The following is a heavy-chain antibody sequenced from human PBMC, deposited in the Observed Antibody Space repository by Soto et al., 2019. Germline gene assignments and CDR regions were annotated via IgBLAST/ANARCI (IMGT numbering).Heavy chain of an antibody. V-gene: IGHV1-69*02. CDR3: ASPNHQRVSVFLFDC. J-gene: IGHJ4*02. D-gene: IGHD2-21*01. CDR1: GGTFRNYT. CDR2: IIPILGIA. Sequence: QVQLVQSGAEVKKPGYSVKVSCKASGGTFRNYTINWVRQAPGQGLEWMGRIIPILGIANYAQKFQGRVTITADKSTSTAYMELSSLRSDDTAIYCCASPNHQRVSVFLFDCWGQGTLVTVSS.